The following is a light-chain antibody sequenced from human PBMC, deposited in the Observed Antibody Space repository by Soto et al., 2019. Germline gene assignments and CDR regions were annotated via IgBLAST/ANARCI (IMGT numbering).Light chain of an antibody. CDR1: SSNIGSNY. V-gene: IGLV1-47*01. CDR3: AAWDDSLSGVV. CDR2: RNN. J-gene: IGLJ2*01. Sequence: QSVLTQPPSASGTPGQRVTISCSGSSSNIGSNYVYWYQQLPGTAPKRLIYRNNQWPSGVPDRFSGSKSGTSASLAISGLRSEAEADYYCAAWDDSLSGVVFGGGTKLTVL.